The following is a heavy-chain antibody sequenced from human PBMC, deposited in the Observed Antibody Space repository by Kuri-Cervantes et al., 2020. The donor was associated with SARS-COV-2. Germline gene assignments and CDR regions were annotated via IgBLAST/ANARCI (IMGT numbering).Heavy chain of an antibody. CDR1: GFSLTTSGMC. Sequence: SGPTLVKPTQTLTLTCTFSGFSLTTSGMCVAWIRQPPGKALQWLARIDWDDDKYYKTSMNTRFSISKDASKDQVVLTMTNMDPVDTATYYCVRALATVTTYDYWGQGTLVTVSS. V-gene: IGHV2-70*11. CDR2: IDWDDDK. CDR3: VRALATVTTYDY. D-gene: IGHD4-17*01. J-gene: IGHJ4*02.